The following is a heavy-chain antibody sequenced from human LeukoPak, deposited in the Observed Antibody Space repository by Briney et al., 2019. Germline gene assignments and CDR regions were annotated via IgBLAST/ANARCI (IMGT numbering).Heavy chain of an antibody. V-gene: IGHV1-3*01. J-gene: IGHJ5*02. CDR3: AMGFGSPHTWFDP. CDR2: INAGNGNT. CDR1: GYTFTNYA. D-gene: IGHD3-16*01. Sequence: ASVKVSCKASGYTFTNYAMHWVRQAPGQRLEWMGWINAGNGNTKYSQKFQGRVTITRDTSASTAYMELSSLRSEDTAVYYCAMGFGSPHTWFDPWGQGTLVTVSS.